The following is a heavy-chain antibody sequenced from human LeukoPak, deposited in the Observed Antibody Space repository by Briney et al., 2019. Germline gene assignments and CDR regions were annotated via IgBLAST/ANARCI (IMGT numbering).Heavy chain of an antibody. Sequence: GGSLRLSCVASGFTFSSYSFNWVRQAPGKGLEWVSYISVGGRIMSYADSVRGRFTISRDDAKNTLYLQMNSLRAEDTAVYYCARSDSSGWYDYYYYGMDVWGQGTTVTVSS. CDR2: ISVGGRIM. J-gene: IGHJ6*02. D-gene: IGHD6-19*01. CDR3: ARSDSSGWYDYYYYGMDV. CDR1: GFTFSSYS. V-gene: IGHV3-48*01.